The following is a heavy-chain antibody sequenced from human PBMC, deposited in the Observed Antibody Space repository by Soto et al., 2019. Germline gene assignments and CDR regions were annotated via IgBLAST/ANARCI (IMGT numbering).Heavy chain of an antibody. CDR1: GFTFSGSA. J-gene: IGHJ6*02. CDR3: TSYGGYEDYYYGMDV. V-gene: IGHV3-73*01. Sequence: GGSLRLSCAASGFTFSGSAMHWVRQASGKGLEWVGRIRSKASSYATAYAASVKGRFTISRDDSKNTAYLQMNSLKTEDTAVYYCTSYGGYEDYYYGMDVWGQGTTVTVSS. CDR2: IRSKASSYAT. D-gene: IGHD5-12*01.